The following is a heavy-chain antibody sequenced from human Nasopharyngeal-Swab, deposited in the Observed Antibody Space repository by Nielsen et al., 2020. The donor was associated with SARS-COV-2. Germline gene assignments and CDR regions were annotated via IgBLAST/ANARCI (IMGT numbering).Heavy chain of an antibody. D-gene: IGHD2-21*01. J-gene: IGHJ4*02. CDR2: LYHSGST. CDR1: GGSISSYY. Sequence: SETLSLTCTVSGGSISSYYWSWIRQPPGKGLEWIGYLYHSGSTNYNPSLKSRVTIPVDTSKNQFSLKLSSVTAADTAVYYCAREFGDTFDYWGQGTLVTVSS. V-gene: IGHV4-59*01. CDR3: AREFGDTFDY.